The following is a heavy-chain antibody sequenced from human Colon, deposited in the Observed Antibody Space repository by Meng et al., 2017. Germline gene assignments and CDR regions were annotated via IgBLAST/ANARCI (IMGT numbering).Heavy chain of an antibody. CDR3: ARGTRVGATRGDWFDP. CDR1: GGSISSGGYY. CDR2: IYYSGST. Sequence: QVQLQESGPGLVKPSQTLSLTYTVSGGSISSGGYYWSWIRQHPGKGLEWIGYIYYSGSTYYNPSLKSRVTISVDTSKNQFSLKLSSVTAADTAVYYCARGTRVGATRGDWFDPWGQGTLVTVSS. J-gene: IGHJ5*02. D-gene: IGHD1-26*01. V-gene: IGHV4-31*03.